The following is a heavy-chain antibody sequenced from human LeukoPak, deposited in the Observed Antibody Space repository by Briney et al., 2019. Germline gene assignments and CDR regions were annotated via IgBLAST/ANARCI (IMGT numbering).Heavy chain of an antibody. J-gene: IGHJ3*02. Sequence: SETLSLTCTVSGGSISSSSYYWGWIRQPPGKGLEWIGSIYYSGSTYYNPSLKSRVTISVDTSKNQFSLKLSSVTAADTAVYYCARVLDSSGWYEGAFDIWGQGTMVTVSS. CDR2: IYYSGST. V-gene: IGHV4-39*07. CDR1: GGSISSSSYY. CDR3: ARVLDSSGWYEGAFDI. D-gene: IGHD6-19*01.